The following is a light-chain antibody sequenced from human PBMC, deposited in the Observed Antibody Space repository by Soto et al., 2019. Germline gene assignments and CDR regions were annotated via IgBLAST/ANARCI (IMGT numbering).Light chain of an antibody. CDR3: QSYDSSVSKVV. V-gene: IGLV1-40*01. CDR1: SSNIGAGYD. CDR2: GNS. Sequence: QSALTQPPSVSGAPGQRVTISCTGSSSNIGAGYDVHWYQRLPGTAPKLLIYGNSNRPSGVPDRFSGSKSGTSASLAITGLQAEDEADYYCQSYDSSVSKVVFGGGTKLTVL. J-gene: IGLJ2*01.